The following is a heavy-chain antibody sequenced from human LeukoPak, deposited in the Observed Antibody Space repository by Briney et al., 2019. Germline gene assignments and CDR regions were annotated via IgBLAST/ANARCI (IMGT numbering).Heavy chain of an antibody. Sequence: GASVKVSCKASGYTFTSYGISWVRQMPGKGLEWMGRIDPSDSYMNYSPSFQGHVTFSTDKSISTAYLQWSSLKASDTAMYYCARHSSGYDSSLDYWGQGTLVTVSS. D-gene: IGHD5-12*01. CDR1: GYTFTSYG. J-gene: IGHJ4*02. CDR3: ARHSSGYDSSLDY. CDR2: IDPSDSYM. V-gene: IGHV5-10-1*01.